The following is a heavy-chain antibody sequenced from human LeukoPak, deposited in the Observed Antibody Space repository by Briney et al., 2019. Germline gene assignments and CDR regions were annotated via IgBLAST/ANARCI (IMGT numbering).Heavy chain of an antibody. J-gene: IGHJ4*02. CDR2: INYSGST. CDR1: GGSISSYY. D-gene: IGHD5-12*01. Sequence: SETLSLTCIVPGGSISSYYWSWIRQPPGKGLEWIGYINYSGSTNYNPSLKSRVTISLDTSKNQFSLRLTSVTAADTAVYYCARGSGYDAATDYWGQGTLVTVS. CDR3: ARGSGYDAATDY. V-gene: IGHV4-59*08.